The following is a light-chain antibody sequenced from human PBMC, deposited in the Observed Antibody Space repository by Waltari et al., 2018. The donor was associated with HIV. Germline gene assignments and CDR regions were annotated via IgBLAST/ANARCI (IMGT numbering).Light chain of an antibody. V-gene: IGLV2-11*01. CDR3: CSYAGTWL. J-gene: IGLJ3*02. CDR2: DVT. Sequence: QSALTQPHSVSGSPGQSVTLSCTGTSSDVGDYNYVSWYQRHPGKAPKLMIYDVTKRPSGFPDRFSGSKAGNTASLTISGLQAEDDAEYYCCSYAGTWLFGGGTKLTVL. CDR1: SSDVGDYNY.